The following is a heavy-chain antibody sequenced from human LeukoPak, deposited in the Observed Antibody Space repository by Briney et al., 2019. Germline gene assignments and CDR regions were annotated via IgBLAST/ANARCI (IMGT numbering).Heavy chain of an antibody. CDR2: INPSGGST. V-gene: IGHV1-46*01. J-gene: IGHJ4*02. CDR1: GGTFSSYA. Sequence: ASVKVSCKASGGTFSSYAISWVRQAPGQGLEWMGIINPSGGSTSYAQKFQGRVTMTRDTSTSTVYMELSSLRSEDTAVYYCARDDGEMATVNFDYWGQGTLVTVSS. CDR3: ARDDGEMATVNFDY. D-gene: IGHD5-24*01.